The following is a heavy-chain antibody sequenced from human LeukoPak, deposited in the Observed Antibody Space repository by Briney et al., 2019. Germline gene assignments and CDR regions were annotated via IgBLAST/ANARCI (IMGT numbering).Heavy chain of an antibody. CDR1: GFTFSSYQ. J-gene: IGHJ3*02. CDR2: ITSTGTTI. V-gene: IGHV3-48*03. CDR3: ARIYSSGRGNDALDI. D-gene: IGHD6-19*01. Sequence: GGSLRPSCAASGFTFSSYQMTWVRQAPGKGLQWVSYITSTGTTIHYADSVKGRFTISRDNANNSLFLQMNSLRAEDTAVYYCARIYSSGRGNDALDIWGQGTMVSVSS.